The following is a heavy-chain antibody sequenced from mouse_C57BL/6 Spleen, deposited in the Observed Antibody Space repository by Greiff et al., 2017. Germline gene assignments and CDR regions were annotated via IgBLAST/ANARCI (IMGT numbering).Heavy chain of an antibody. Sequence: VQLVESGPELVKPGASVKISCKASGYAFSSSWMNWVKQRPGKGLEWIGRIYPGDGDTNYNGKFKGKATLTADKSSSTAYMQLSSLTSEDSAVYFCARRAYGYDGAMDYWGQGTSVTVSS. CDR2: IYPGDGDT. V-gene: IGHV1-82*01. CDR3: ARRAYGYDGAMDY. CDR1: GYAFSSSW. J-gene: IGHJ4*01. D-gene: IGHD2-2*01.